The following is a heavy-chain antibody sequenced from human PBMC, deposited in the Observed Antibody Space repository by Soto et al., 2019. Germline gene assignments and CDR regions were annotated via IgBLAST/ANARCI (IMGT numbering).Heavy chain of an antibody. D-gene: IGHD3-10*01. CDR3: ARISGTPVVRGVVIMFDY. CDR1: GYSISSGYY. Sequence: SETLSLTCAVSGYSISSGYYWGWIRQPPGKGLEWIGNIFQSGSTYYNPSLKSRVTISVDTSKNHFSLKLSSVTAADTAVYYCARISGTPVVRGVVIMFDYWGQGTLVTVSS. J-gene: IGHJ4*02. V-gene: IGHV4-38-2*01. CDR2: IFQSGST.